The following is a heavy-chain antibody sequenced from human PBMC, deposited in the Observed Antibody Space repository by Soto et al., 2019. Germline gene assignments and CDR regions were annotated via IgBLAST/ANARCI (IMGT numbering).Heavy chain of an antibody. V-gene: IGHV1-18*01. Sequence: QIPLLQSGAEVKKPGASVKVTCKASGYTFRNFGISWVRQAPGQGLEWMGWISAYNANANYAQKFQGRLTMTADTSTNTAYMELRSLRSDDTAVYYCARKNSYFDYWGQGTLVTVSS. J-gene: IGHJ4*02. CDR1: GYTFRNFG. CDR3: ARKNSYFDY. CDR2: ISAYNANA.